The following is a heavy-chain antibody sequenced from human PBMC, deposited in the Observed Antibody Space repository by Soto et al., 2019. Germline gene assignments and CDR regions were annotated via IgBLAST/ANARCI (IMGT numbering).Heavy chain of an antibody. D-gene: IGHD2-21*02. V-gene: IGHV1-69*13. Sequence: GASVKVSCKASGGTFSSYAISWVRQAPGQGLEWMGGIIPIFGTANYAQKFQGRVTITADESTSTAYMELSSLRSEDTAVYYCARDLFCGGDCYLPGYWGQGTLVTVSS. CDR2: IIPIFGTA. CDR1: GGTFSSYA. CDR3: ARDLFCGGDCYLPGY. J-gene: IGHJ4*02.